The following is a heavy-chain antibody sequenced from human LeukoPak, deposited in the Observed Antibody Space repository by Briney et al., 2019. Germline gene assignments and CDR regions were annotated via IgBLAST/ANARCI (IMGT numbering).Heavy chain of an antibody. CDR2: MNPNSGNT. D-gene: IGHD6-6*01. CDR3: ARRVALHSSSPPYYFDY. CDR1: GYTFTSYD. Sequence: ASVKVSCKASGYTFTSYDINWVRQATGQGLEWMGWMNPNSGNTGYAQKFQGRVTITRNTSISTAYMELSSLRSEDTAVYYCARRVALHSSSPPYYFDYWGQGTLVNVSS. V-gene: IGHV1-8*03. J-gene: IGHJ4*02.